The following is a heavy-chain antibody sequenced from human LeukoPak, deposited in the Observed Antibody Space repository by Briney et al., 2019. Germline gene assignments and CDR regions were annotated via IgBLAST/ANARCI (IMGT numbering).Heavy chain of an antibody. CDR3: ARVRGTRPPRAIDY. D-gene: IGHD1-14*01. Sequence: ASVKVACKAAGYTFTSYGISWVRQAPGQGLEWMGWISAYNGNTNYAQKLQGRVTMTTDTSTSTAYMELRSLRSDDTAVYYCARVRGTRPPRAIDYWGQGTLVTVSS. J-gene: IGHJ4*02. V-gene: IGHV1-18*01. CDR2: ISAYNGNT. CDR1: GYTFTSYG.